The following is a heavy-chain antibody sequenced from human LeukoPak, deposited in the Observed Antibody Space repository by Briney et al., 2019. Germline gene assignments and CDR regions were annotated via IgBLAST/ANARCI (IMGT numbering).Heavy chain of an antibody. CDR1: GFTFSRYA. Sequence: RPGGSLRLSCSASGFTFSRYAMRWVRPPPGKGLEYVSAISRNGGSTYYADSVKGRFTISRDNSKNTLYLQMSSVRAEDTAVYYWVKDGSGSYYTYYFDYWGQGRLLTVSS. V-gene: IGHV3-64D*06. D-gene: IGHD3-10*01. CDR3: VKDGSGSYYTYYFDY. J-gene: IGHJ4*02. CDR2: ISRNGGST.